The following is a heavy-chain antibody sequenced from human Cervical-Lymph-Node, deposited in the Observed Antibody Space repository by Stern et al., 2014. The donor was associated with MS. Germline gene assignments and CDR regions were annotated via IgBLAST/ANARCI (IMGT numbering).Heavy chain of an antibody. V-gene: IGHV3-30*18. Sequence: QLGESGGGVVQPGRSLRLTCTVSGFTFSSYGMHWVRQAPGTGLEWVSVISYDGSDTYYAESVKGRFTISRDNTKNTLYLEMRRLRREDTAVYYCVKRGITEVRGVRLGDYWGPGTLVIVSS. D-gene: IGHD3-10*01. J-gene: IGHJ4*02. CDR3: VKRGITEVRGVRLGDY. CDR2: ISYDGSDT. CDR1: GFTFSSYG.